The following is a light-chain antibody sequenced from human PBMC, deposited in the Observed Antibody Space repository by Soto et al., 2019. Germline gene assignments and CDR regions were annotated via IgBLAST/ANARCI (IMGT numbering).Light chain of an antibody. CDR1: QGTKSY. CDR3: QQYNDWPLT. J-gene: IGKJ1*01. V-gene: IGKV1-9*01. Sequence: FTQCPSPMSASLCALAPTSGRASQGTKSYLEWYQQKTGKAPKPLMYAASTLQSGVPLRFRGTGSGTEFSLTISSLQSEEFEMYYCQQYNDWPLTFGQGTKVDIK. CDR2: AAS.